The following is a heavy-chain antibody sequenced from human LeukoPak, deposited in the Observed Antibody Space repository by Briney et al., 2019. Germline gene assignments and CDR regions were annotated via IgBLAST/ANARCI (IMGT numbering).Heavy chain of an antibody. CDR3: ARETYNWNDVDY. CDR1: GFSFSSYN. CDR2: ISSSSTYI. V-gene: IGHV3-21*01. Sequence: PGGSLRLSCAASGFSFSSYNMIWVRQAPGKGLEWVSYISSSSTYIYYADSVKGRFTISRDNAKNSLYLQMNSLRAEDTAVYYCARETYNWNDVDYWGQGTLVTVSS. J-gene: IGHJ4*02. D-gene: IGHD1-20*01.